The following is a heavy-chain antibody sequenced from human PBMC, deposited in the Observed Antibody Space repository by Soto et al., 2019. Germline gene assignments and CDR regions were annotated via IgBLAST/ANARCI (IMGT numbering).Heavy chain of an antibody. J-gene: IGHJ6*03. Sequence: EVQLVESGGGLVKPGGSLRLSCAASGFTFSSYSMNWVRQAPGKGLEWVSSISSSSSYIYYADSVKGRFTISRDNAKNSLYLQMNSLRAEDTAVYYCARDCSGGSCYSNYMDVWGKGTTVTVSS. CDR3: ARDCSGGSCYSNYMDV. D-gene: IGHD2-15*01. CDR1: GFTFSSYS. CDR2: ISSSSSYI. V-gene: IGHV3-21*01.